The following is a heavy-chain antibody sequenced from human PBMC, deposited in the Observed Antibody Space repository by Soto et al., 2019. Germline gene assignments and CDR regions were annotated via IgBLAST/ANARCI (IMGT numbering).Heavy chain of an antibody. CDR1: GYTFTSYD. D-gene: IGHD2-8*02. Sequence: QVQLVQSGAEVKKPGASVKVSCKASGYTFTSYDISRARQATGQGLEWLGWMNPNSGNTGYAQKFQGRVTITRNTAISTAYLELSSLRSEDTAVYYCARGVLHGVLDYWGQGTLVTVSS. J-gene: IGHJ4*02. CDR2: MNPNSGNT. V-gene: IGHV1-8*01. CDR3: ARGVLHGVLDY.